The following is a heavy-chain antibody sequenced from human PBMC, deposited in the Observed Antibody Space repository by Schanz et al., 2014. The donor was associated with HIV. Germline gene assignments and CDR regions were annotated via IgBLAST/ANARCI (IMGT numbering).Heavy chain of an antibody. D-gene: IGHD6-19*01. CDR2: ISASSGTT. CDR1: GFMFSSYA. CDR3: ARDCLSACPADF. V-gene: IGHV3-48*01. J-gene: IGHJ4*02. Sequence: EVQLVESGGDLIQPGKSLRLSCAASGFMFSSYAFHWVRQAPGKGLEWVSYISASSGTTNYADSVRGRFTVPRDNDKRSLYLQMNGLRVDDTAVYYCARDCLSACPADFWGQGTLVTVSS.